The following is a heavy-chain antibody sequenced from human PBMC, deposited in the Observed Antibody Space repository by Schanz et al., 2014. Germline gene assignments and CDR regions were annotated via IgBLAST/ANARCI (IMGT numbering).Heavy chain of an antibody. D-gene: IGHD3-9*01. CDR3: AKAEYDILTDSYSRLDP. CDR1: EYSFTSYS. V-gene: IGHV1-3*04. CDR2: INTGSGDT. Sequence: QVHLVQSGAEVKRPGASVKVSCKASEYSFTSYSMHWVRQAPGQRLEWMGWINTGSGDTKYSQNFQGRVTITRDTSASTASMELRSLRSDDTAVYYWAKAEYDILTDSYSRLDPWGQGTLVTVSS. J-gene: IGHJ5*02.